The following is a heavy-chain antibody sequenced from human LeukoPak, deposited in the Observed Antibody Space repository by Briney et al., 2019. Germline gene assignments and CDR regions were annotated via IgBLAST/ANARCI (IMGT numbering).Heavy chain of an antibody. D-gene: IGHD3-22*01. CDR3: ARGRDSRGYQFMGFDS. V-gene: IGHV4-38-2*02. J-gene: IGHJ4*02. CDR2: IYHSGST. CDR1: GYSISSGYY. Sequence: PSETLSLTCTVSGYSISSGYYWGWIRQPPGKGLEWIGSIYHSGSTYYNPSLKSRVTISVDTSKNQFSLRLSSVTAADTAVYYCARGRDSRGYQFMGFDSWGQGTLVTVSS.